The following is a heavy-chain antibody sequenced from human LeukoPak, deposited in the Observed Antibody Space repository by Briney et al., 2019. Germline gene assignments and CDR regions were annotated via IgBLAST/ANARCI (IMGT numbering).Heavy chain of an antibody. Sequence: GASVKVSCKASGYTFTSYGISWVRQAPGQGLEWVGWISAYDGNTNYAQRFQDRVTMTTDTPTTTAYMELRSLRSDDTAVYYCARDKVIASAGTPNWFDPWGQGTLVTVSS. J-gene: IGHJ5*02. D-gene: IGHD6-13*01. CDR2: ISAYDGNT. CDR3: ARDKVIASAGTPNWFDP. CDR1: GYTFTSYG. V-gene: IGHV1-18*01.